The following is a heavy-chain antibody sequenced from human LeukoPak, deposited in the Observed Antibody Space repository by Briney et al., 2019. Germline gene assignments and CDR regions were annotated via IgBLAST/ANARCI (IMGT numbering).Heavy chain of an antibody. CDR3: ARGKGATRGAYFDY. CDR2: IYYSGST. V-gene: IGHV4-59*12. CDR1: GGSISSYY. Sequence: SETLSLTCTVSGGSISSYYWSWIRQPPGKGLEWIGYIYYSGSTNYNPSLKSRVTISVDTSKNQFSLKLSSVTAADTAVYYCARGKGATRGAYFDYWGQGTLVTVSS. D-gene: IGHD1-26*01. J-gene: IGHJ4*02.